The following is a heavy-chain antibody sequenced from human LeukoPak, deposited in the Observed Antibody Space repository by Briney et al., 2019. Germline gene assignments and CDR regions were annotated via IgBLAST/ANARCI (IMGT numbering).Heavy chain of an antibody. Sequence: GGSLRLSCAASGFTFSSYDMHWVRQATGKGLEWVSAIGTDGDTFYPGSVKGRFTISRDNAENSLYLQMNSLRAEDTAVYYCARIGVDAFDIWGQGTMVTVSS. J-gene: IGHJ3*02. CDR1: GFTFSSYD. V-gene: IGHV3-13*01. CDR2: IGTDGDT. CDR3: ARIGVDAFDI.